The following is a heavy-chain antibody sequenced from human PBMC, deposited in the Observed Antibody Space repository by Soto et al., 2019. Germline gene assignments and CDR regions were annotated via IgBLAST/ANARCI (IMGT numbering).Heavy chain of an antibody. Sequence: GAVKVSCKASGYTFTDYFIHWVGQAPGQGFEWMGWINPKSRGTTYAQKFQGRVTMPRDTSNSTAYMELRGLRSDETAIYYCARVTLKAGNWFDPWGQGNLVTVSS. CDR3: ARVTLKAGNWFDP. V-gene: IGHV1-2*02. CDR1: GYTFTDYF. J-gene: IGHJ5*02. CDR2: INPKSRGT.